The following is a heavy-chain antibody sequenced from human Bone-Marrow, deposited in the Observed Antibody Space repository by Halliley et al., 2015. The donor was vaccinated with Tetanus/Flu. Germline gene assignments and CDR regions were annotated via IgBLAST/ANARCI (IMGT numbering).Heavy chain of an antibody. CDR3: VGGAVWQPDY. D-gene: IGHD6-13*01. V-gene: IGHV3-7*04. CDR2: IEQDGSEK. J-gene: IGHJ4*02. CDR1: GLIFSDYW. Sequence: SLRLSCTASGLIFSDYWMNWVRQAPGKGLEWVANIEQDGSEKNYVDSVKGRFTISRDNAKNSVFLQMNSLRAEDTAVYFCVGGAVWQPDYWGQGTLVTVSS.